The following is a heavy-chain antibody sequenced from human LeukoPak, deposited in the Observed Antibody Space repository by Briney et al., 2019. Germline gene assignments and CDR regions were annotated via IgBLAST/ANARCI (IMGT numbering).Heavy chain of an antibody. V-gene: IGHV1-2*02. CDR3: ARVRIGQQLDKYYYYAMDV. CDR1: GYTFTDYY. Sequence: GASVKVSCKASGYTFTDYYMHWVRQAPGQGLEWMGWINPNSGGTNYAQKFQGRVTMTTDTSISTACMEVSRLRSDDTAVYYCARVRIGQQLDKYYYYAMDVWGQGTTVTVSS. J-gene: IGHJ6*02. D-gene: IGHD6-13*01. CDR2: INPNSGGT.